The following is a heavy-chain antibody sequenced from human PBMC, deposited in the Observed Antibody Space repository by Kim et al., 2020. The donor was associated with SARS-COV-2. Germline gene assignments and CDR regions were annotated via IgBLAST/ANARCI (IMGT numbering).Heavy chain of an antibody. V-gene: IGHV3-23*01. CDR1: GFTVSSDD. CDR3: STRWGGDGSRGSSYYYSG. J-gene: IGHJ6*01. CDR2: SSSSGGGT. D-gene: IGHD2-15*01. Sequence: GGSLRLSCAASGFTVSSDDMSWVRQAPGKGLEGVSASSSSGGGTYYSDSVKGRCTISRDNSKNTLYLQMNSLGAEDTAVYYCSTRWGGDGSRGSSYYYSG.